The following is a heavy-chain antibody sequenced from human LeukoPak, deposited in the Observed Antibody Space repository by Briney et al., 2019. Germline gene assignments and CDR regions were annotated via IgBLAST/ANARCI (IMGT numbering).Heavy chain of an antibody. CDR2: ISGIGTYT. Sequence: GGSLRLSCVASGFTFSNYGMSWVRQAPGKGLEWVSAISGIGTYTYYADSVKGRFTISRDNSKNTLYLQMKSLRAEDTALYYCARFTSGIIGDALVIWGQGTMVTVS. CDR3: ARFTSGIIGDALVI. V-gene: IGHV3-23*01. J-gene: IGHJ3*02. CDR1: GFTFSNYG. D-gene: IGHD2-8*01.